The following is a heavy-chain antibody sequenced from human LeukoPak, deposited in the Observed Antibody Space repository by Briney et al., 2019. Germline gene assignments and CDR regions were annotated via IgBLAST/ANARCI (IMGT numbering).Heavy chain of an antibody. J-gene: IGHJ4*02. V-gene: IGHV4-34*01. CDR1: GGSFSGYY. CDR2: INHSGST. Sequence: SETLSLTCAVYGGSFSGYYWSWIRQPPGKGLEWIGEINHSGSTNYNPSLKSRVTISVDTSKDQFSLKLSPVTAADTAVYYCARGQAGAGSGSYPYFDYWGQGTLVTVSS. D-gene: IGHD3-10*01. CDR3: ARGQAGAGSGSYPYFDY.